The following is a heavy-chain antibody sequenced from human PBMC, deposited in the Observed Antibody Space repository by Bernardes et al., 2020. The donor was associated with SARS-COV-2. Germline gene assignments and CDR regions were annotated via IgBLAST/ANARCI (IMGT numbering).Heavy chain of an antibody. CDR3: ARAGWARPPDDTDWGTIFGVVIPPNWFDP. CDR2: ISSSSSYI. Sequence: GGSLRLSCAASGFTFSSYSMNWVRQAPGKGLEWVSSISSSSSYIYYADSVKGRFTISRDNAKNSLYLQMNSLRAEDTAVYYCARAGWARPPDDTDWGTIFGVVIPPNWFDPWGQGTLVTVSS. V-gene: IGHV3-21*01. J-gene: IGHJ5*02. D-gene: IGHD3-3*01. CDR1: GFTFSSYS.